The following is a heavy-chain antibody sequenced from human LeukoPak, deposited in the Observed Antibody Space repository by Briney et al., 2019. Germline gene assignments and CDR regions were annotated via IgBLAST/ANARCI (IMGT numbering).Heavy chain of an antibody. Sequence: GESLKISCKGSGYIFNTYWIGWVRQMPGKGLEWMGIIYPGDSDARYSPSFEGQVTFSVDKSISTAYLPWSSLKASDTAIYYCARGEDGYNGDAFHIWGQGTMVTVSS. J-gene: IGHJ3*02. CDR1: GYIFNTYW. V-gene: IGHV5-51*01. CDR3: ARGEDGYNGDAFHI. CDR2: IYPGDSDA. D-gene: IGHD5-24*01.